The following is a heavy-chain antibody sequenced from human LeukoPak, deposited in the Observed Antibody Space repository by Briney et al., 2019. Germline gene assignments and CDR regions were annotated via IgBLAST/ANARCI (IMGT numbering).Heavy chain of an antibody. D-gene: IGHD3-22*01. V-gene: IGHV4-30-4*01. J-gene: IGHJ6*02. Sequence: PSETLSLTCTVSGGSISSGDYYWNYIRQPPGKGLEWIGYIYFSGSTYYNPSLKSRVTMSVDTSKNQFSLKLSPVTAADTAVYYCARDLGPYYSDKGGMDVWGQGTTVTVSS. CDR1: GGSISSGDYY. CDR2: IYFSGST. CDR3: ARDLGPYYSDKGGMDV.